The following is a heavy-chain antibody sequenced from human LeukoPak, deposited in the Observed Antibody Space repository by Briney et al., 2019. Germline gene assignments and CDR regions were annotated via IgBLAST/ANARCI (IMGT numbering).Heavy chain of an antibody. Sequence: SETLFLTWTCPGGAISTTSNYWGWIRHPPRKGLEWIGTIYYSGSTYYNPSLKSRVTISVDTPQNQFSLKLSSVTAADTAVFYCARRRGDGYSYGVRDAFDMWRQGTMVTVSS. CDR3: ARRRGDGYSYGVRDAFDM. V-gene: IGHV4-39*01. J-gene: IGHJ3*02. CDR2: IYYSGST. CDR1: GGAISTTSNY. D-gene: IGHD5-18*01.